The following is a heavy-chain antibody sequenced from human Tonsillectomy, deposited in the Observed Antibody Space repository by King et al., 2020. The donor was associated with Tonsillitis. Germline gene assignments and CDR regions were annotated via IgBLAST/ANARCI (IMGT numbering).Heavy chain of an antibody. J-gene: IGHJ4*02. D-gene: IGHD5-12*01. CDR3: VKDIKGYSGYDSTIDY. V-gene: IGHV3-9*01. CDR1: GFTCDDYA. Sequence: VQLVESGGGLVQPGRSLRLSCAASGFTCDDYAMHWVRQAPGKGLEWVSGISWKSGSIGYADSVKGLLTISRDNAKNSRYLQMNSLRTEDTALYYCVKDIKGYSGYDSTIDYWGQGTLVTVSS. CDR2: ISWKSGSI.